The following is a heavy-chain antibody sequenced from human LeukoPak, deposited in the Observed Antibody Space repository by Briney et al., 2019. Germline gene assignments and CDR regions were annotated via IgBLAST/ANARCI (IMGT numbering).Heavy chain of an antibody. Sequence: PGGSLRLSCVASGLTLDYYAMHWVQQAPGKGLEWVAGFSLDTDRIDYADSVKGRFTVSRDNAKSSLYLQMNSLRPEDTAVYYCGKDITPGGMDVWGQGTTVTVSS. J-gene: IGHJ6*02. D-gene: IGHD2-15*01. CDR1: GLTLDYYA. V-gene: IGHV3-9*01. CDR3: GKDITPGGMDV. CDR2: FSLDTDRI.